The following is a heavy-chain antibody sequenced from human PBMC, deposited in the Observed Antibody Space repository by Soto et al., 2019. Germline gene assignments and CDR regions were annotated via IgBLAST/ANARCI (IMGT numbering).Heavy chain of an antibody. CDR2: IYYSGST. Sequence: PSETLSLTCTVSVDAISSFSWSWIRQPPGKGPEWIGYIYYSGSTTYNPSFKSRVAISIDRSEKQFSLKLTSVTAADTAVYFCAGDFGSGSYRFDYWGQGALVTVSS. V-gene: IGHV4-59*01. D-gene: IGHD3-10*01. CDR3: AGDFGSGSYRFDY. CDR1: VDAISSFS. J-gene: IGHJ4*02.